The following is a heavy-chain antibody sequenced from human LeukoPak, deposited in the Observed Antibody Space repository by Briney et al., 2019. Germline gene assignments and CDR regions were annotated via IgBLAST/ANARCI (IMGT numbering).Heavy chain of an antibody. CDR2: ISYDGSNK. D-gene: IGHD6-13*01. CDR3: ARDFVAAAGHGDSQH. V-gene: IGHV3-30-3*01. Sequence: GSLRLSCAASGFTFSSYAMHWVRQAPGKGLEWVAVISYDGSNKYYADSVKGRFTISRDNSKNTLYLQMNSLRAEDTAVYYCARDFVAAAGHGDSQHWGQGTLVTVSS. CDR1: GFTFSSYA. J-gene: IGHJ1*01.